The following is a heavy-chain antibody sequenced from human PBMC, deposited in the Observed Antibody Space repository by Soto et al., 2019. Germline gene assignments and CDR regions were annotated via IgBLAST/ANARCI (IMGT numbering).Heavy chain of an antibody. J-gene: IGHJ6*02. CDR3: ASGSDGYSSSWYGSYYYYGMDV. V-gene: IGHV1-2*04. D-gene: IGHD6-13*01. CDR2: INPNSGGT. Sequence: ASVKVSCKASGYTFTGYYMHWVRQAPGQGLEWMGWINPNSGGTNYAQKFQGWVTMTRDTSISTAYMELSRLRSDDTAVYYCASGSDGYSSSWYGSYYYYGMDVWGQGTTVTVSS. CDR1: GYTFTGYY.